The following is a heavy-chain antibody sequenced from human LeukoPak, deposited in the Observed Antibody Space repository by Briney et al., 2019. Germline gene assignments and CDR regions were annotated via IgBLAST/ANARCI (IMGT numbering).Heavy chain of an antibody. CDR1: GGSISSYY. V-gene: IGHV4-39*07. D-gene: IGHD3-22*01. Sequence: SETLSLTCTVSGGSISSYYWGWIRQPPGKGLEWIGSIYYSGSTYYNPSLKSRVTISVDTSKNQFSLKLSSVTAADTAVYYCAREIYYDSSGYRDAFDIWGQGTMVTVSS. CDR2: IYYSGST. J-gene: IGHJ3*02. CDR3: AREIYYDSSGYRDAFDI.